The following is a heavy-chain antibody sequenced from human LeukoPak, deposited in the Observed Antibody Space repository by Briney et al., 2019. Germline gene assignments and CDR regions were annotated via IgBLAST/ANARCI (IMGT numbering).Heavy chain of an antibody. CDR3: ATDRPPSDY. V-gene: IGHV3-30-3*01. CDR1: GFTFSSYA. J-gene: IGHJ4*02. Sequence: GGSLRLSCAASGFTFSSYAMHWVRQAPGKGLEWVAVISYDGSNKYYADSVKGRFTISRDNSKNTLYLQMNSLRAEDTAVYYCATDRPPSDYWGQGTLVTVSS. CDR2: ISYDGSNK.